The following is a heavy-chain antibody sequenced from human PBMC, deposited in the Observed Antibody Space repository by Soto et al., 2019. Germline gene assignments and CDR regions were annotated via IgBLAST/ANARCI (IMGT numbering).Heavy chain of an antibody. V-gene: IGHV1-18*01. CDR2: INPLNGNT. Sequence: QPQLVQSGPEVKKSGASVKVSCKASGYTLINYGVSWVRQAPGQGLEWMGWINPLNGNTNYTQKFQGRITMTTDTSTNTAYMEVRSLRSDDTAVFYCARDYQLGYWGQGTLVSVSS. CDR1: GYTLINYG. D-gene: IGHD2-15*01. J-gene: IGHJ4*02. CDR3: ARDYQLGY.